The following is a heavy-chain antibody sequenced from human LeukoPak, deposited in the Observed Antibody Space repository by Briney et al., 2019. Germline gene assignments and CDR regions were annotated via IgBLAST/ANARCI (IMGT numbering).Heavy chain of an antibody. V-gene: IGHV4-59*12. CDR1: GGSISSYY. J-gene: IGHJ6*03. Sequence: PSETLSLTCTVSGGSISSYYWSWIRQPPGKGLEWIGYVYYGGSTNYNPSLKSRVTISVDTSKNQFSLKLSSVTAADTAVYYCARATERRYYYYYMDVWGKGTTVTVSS. CDR3: ARATERRYYYYYMDV. CDR2: VYYGGST. D-gene: IGHD6-25*01.